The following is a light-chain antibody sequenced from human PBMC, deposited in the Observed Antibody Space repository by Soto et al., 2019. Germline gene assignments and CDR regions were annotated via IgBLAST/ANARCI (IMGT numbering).Light chain of an antibody. CDR1: QSVSSS. J-gene: IGKJ1*01. CDR2: KAS. CDR3: QQYNSYSWT. V-gene: IGKV1-5*03. Sequence: TQSPGTLSLSPGERATLSCRASQSVSSSYLAWYQQKPGKAPKLLIYKASSLESGVPSRFSGSGSGTEFTLTISSLQPDDFATYYCQQYNSYSWTFGQGTKVDIK.